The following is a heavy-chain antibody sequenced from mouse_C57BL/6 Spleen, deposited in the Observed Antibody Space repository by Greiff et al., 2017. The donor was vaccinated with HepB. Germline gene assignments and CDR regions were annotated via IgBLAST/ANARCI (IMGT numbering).Heavy chain of an antibody. CDR1: GFTFNDYQ. J-gene: IGHJ3*01. D-gene: IGHD1-1*01. Sequence: EVMLVESGGGLVQPGASLRLSCAASGFTFNDYQMSWVRQAPGKAPEWLALIRNKANGYTTEYTASVKGRFTISRDNSQNILYLQMNTLRAEDSATYYCVKAVSSGSSYTWFAYRGQGTLVTVSA. CDR2: IRNKANGYTT. V-gene: IGHV7-4*01. CDR3: VKAVSSGSSYTWFAY.